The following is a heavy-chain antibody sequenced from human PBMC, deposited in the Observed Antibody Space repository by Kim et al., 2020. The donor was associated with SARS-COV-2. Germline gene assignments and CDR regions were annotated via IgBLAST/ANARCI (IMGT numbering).Heavy chain of an antibody. D-gene: IGHD4-17*01. V-gene: IGHV3-21*01. J-gene: IGHJ4*02. Sequence: GGSLRLSCAASGFTFTSYTMSWVRQAPGKGLEWVSSISTSSSYIYYADSVKGRFTISRDNAKNSLYLQMNSLRAEDTALYYCARDRHGDYAFDYWGQGTLVTVSS. CDR3: ARDRHGDYAFDY. CDR1: GFTFTSYT. CDR2: ISTSSSYI.